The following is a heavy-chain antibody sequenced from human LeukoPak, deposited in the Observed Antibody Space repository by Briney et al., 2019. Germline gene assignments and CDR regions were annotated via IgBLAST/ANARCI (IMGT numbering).Heavy chain of an antibody. CDR3: ARRTNYDYVWGSYRNNNWFDP. J-gene: IGHJ5*02. CDR1: GFTFDDYG. Sequence: GGSLRLSCAASGFTFDDYGMSWVRQAPGKGLEWVSGINWNGGSTGCADSVKGRFTISRDNAKNSLYLQMNSLRAEDTALYYCARRTNYDYVWGSYRNNNWFDPWGQGTLVTVSS. CDR2: INWNGGST. D-gene: IGHD3-16*02. V-gene: IGHV3-20*04.